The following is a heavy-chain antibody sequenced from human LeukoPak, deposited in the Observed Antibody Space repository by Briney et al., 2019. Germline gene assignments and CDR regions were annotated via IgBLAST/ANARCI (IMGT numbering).Heavy chain of an antibody. J-gene: IGHJ4*02. Sequence: TSETLSLTCTVSGGSISSSSYYWGWIRQPPGKGLEWIGSFYYTGITYFNPSLKGRVTVSVDTSRKHFSLKLTSVTAADTAVYYCARGPVVVVAATHYFDSWGQGTLVTVSS. CDR3: ARGPVVVVAATHYFDS. CDR1: GGSISSSSYY. V-gene: IGHV4-39*07. D-gene: IGHD2-15*01. CDR2: FYYTGIT.